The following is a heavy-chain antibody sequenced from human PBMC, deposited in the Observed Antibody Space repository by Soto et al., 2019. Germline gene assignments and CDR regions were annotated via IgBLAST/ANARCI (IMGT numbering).Heavy chain of an antibody. V-gene: IGHV1-18*01. CDR2: ISAYNGNT. CDR1: GYTFTSYG. D-gene: IGHD3-22*01. J-gene: IGHJ4*02. CDR3: ARLNGRYYYDRSAYYFGDY. Sequence: ASVKVSCKASGYTFTSYGISWVRQAPGQGLEWMGWISAYNGNTNYAQKLQGRVTMTTDTSTSTAYMELRSLRSDDTAVYYCARLNGRYYYDRSAYYFGDYSGQGPLVTLSS.